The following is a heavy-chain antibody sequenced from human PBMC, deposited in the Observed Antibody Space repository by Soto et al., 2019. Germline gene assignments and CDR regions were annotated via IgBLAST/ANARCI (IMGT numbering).Heavy chain of an antibody. CDR2: ISGSGSST. V-gene: IGHV3-23*01. Sequence: PGGSLRLSCAASGFTFTRNAMSWVRQAPGKGLEWVSGISGSGSSTYFADSVKGRFTISRDNSKNTLYLQMNSLRAEDTAVYYCAKDRGYYDSILGFDFWGQGTLVTVSS. J-gene: IGHJ4*02. CDR1: GFTFTRNA. CDR3: AKDRGYYDSILGFDF. D-gene: IGHD3-22*01.